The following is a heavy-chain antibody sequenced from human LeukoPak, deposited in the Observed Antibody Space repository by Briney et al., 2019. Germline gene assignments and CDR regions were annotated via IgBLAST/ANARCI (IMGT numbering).Heavy chain of an antibody. CDR3: VRESGVVAAVNNWFAP. Sequence: PGGSLRLSCAASGFGFSAYWMHWVRQAPGKGLVWVSRINADGSRTTYADSVKGRFTISRDNAKTTLYLQMNSLRAEDTAVYYCVRESGVVAAVNNWFAPWGQGTPVTVSS. CDR2: INADGSRT. V-gene: IGHV3-74*01. D-gene: IGHD3-22*01. CDR1: GFGFSAYW. J-gene: IGHJ5*02.